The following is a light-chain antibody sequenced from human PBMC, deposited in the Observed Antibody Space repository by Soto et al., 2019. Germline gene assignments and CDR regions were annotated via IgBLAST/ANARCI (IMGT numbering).Light chain of an antibody. Sequence: EIVMTQSPATLYPSPGERASLSCMASESVSSHLAWYQQKPGLAPRLLIYGASTRATAIPARFSGSGSGTEFTLTISSLQSEDFAVYYCLQYDNWPPATFGQGTRLEI. J-gene: IGKJ5*01. CDR3: LQYDNWPPAT. CDR1: ESVSSH. V-gene: IGKV3-15*01. CDR2: GAS.